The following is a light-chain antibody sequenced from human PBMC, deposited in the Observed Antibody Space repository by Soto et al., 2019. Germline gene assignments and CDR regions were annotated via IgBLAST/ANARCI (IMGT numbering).Light chain of an antibody. V-gene: IGKV1-9*01. Sequence: DIQLTQSPSFLSASVGDRVTITCRASQATSSYLAWYQQKPGKAPKLLIYAASTLQSGVPSRFSGSGSGTEFTLTISILQPEDFAIYYCQQIKSYPITFGQGTRLEIK. CDR2: AAS. CDR3: QQIKSYPIT. J-gene: IGKJ5*01. CDR1: QATSSY.